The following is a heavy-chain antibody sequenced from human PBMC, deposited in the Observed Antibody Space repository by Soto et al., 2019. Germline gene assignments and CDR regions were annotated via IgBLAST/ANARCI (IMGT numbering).Heavy chain of an antibody. CDR1: GFTFSSYS. J-gene: IGHJ4*02. Sequence: GGSLRLSCAASGFTFSSYSMNWVRQAPGKGLEWVSYISSSSSTIYYADSVKGRFTISRDNAKNSLYLQMNSLRDEDTAVYYCARSQYYYDSSGYVYWGQGTLVTVS. CDR3: ARSQYYYDSSGYVY. CDR2: ISSSSSTI. D-gene: IGHD3-22*01. V-gene: IGHV3-48*02.